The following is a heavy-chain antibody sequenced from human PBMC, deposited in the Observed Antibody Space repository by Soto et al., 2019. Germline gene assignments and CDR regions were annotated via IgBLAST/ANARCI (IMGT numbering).Heavy chain of an antibody. Sequence: PGGSLRLSCAASGFTFSSYAMSWVRQAPGKGLEWVSAISGSGGSTYYADSVKGRFTISRDNSKNTLYLQMNSLRAEDTAVYYCAKARPDFWSGYYGIDYWGQGTLVTVSS. CDR2: ISGSGGST. V-gene: IGHV3-23*01. D-gene: IGHD3-3*01. CDR3: AKARPDFWSGYYGIDY. CDR1: GFTFSSYA. J-gene: IGHJ4*02.